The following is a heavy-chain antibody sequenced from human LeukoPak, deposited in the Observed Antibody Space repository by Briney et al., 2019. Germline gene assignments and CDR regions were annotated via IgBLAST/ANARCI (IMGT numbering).Heavy chain of an antibody. Sequence: ASVKVSCKASGGTFSSYAISWVRQAPGQGLEWMGRIIPILGIANYAQKLQGRVTMTTDTSTSTAYMELRSLRSDDTAVYYCARGSSFIAAAGTDYWGQGTLVTVSS. V-gene: IGHV1-69*04. J-gene: IGHJ4*02. CDR2: IIPILGIA. CDR3: ARGSSFIAAAGTDY. D-gene: IGHD6-13*01. CDR1: GGTFSSYA.